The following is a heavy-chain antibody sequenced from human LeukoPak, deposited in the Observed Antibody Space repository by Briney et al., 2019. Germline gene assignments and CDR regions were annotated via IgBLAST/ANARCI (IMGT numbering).Heavy chain of an antibody. CDR1: GLTFSSYA. CDR3: ARDDCSAGSCYFKWFDP. Sequence: GGSLRLSCAASGLTFSSYAMSWVRQAPGKGLGWVAAFGGGGTSTYFADSVKGRFTISRDNSKNTLYLQMNSLRAEDTAVYYCARDDCSAGSCYFKWFDPWGQGTLVTVSS. J-gene: IGHJ5*02. CDR2: FGGGGTST. D-gene: IGHD2-15*01. V-gene: IGHV3-23*01.